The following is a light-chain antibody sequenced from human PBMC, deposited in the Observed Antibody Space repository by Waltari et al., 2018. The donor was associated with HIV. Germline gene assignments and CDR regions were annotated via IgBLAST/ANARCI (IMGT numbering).Light chain of an antibody. V-gene: IGLV2-23*02. CDR1: SSNVGSDDL. CDR2: EVT. J-gene: IGLJ1*01. Sequence: QSALTQPASVSGSPGQSITISCNGTSSNVGSDDLVPWYQQHPGEAPKLIIYEVTKRPSGVSNRFSGSKSGNTASLTISGLQAEDEADYYCCSCPRSGIRYVFGTGTKVTVL. CDR3: CSCPRSGIRYV.